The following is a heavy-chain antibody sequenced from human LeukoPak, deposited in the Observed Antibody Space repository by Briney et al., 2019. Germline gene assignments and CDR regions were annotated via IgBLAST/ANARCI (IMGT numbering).Heavy chain of an antibody. J-gene: IGHJ4*02. V-gene: IGHV3-33*08. D-gene: IGHD4-23*01. CDR2: IWFDGSNK. Sequence: GGSLRLSCAASGFTFDDYAMHWVRQAPGKGLEWVAVIWFDGSNKYYADSVKGRFTISRDNSKNTLYLQMNSLRAEDTAVYYCARGADYGGNSFDYWGQGTLVTVSS. CDR1: GFTFDDYA. CDR3: ARGADYGGNSFDY.